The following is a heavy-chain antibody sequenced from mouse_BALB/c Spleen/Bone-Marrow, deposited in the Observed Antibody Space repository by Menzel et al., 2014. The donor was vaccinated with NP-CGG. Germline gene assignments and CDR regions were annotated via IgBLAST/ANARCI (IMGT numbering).Heavy chain of an antibody. CDR1: GYTFTTYY. J-gene: IGHJ4*01. D-gene: IGHD2-3*01. Sequence: LLESGPELVKPGASVRMSCKASGYTFTTYYIHWVKQRPGQGLEWIGWIYPRNVNTNYNEKFRGKATLTADKSSSTAYMQLSSLTSEDSAVYFCARWLLPYYAMDYWGQGTSVTVSS. CDR3: ARWLLPYYAMDY. V-gene: IGHV1S56*01. CDR2: IYPRNVNT.